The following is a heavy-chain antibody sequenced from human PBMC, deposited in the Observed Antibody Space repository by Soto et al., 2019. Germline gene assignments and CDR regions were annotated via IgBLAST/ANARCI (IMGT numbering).Heavy chain of an antibody. CDR1: GGSISSGSYY. V-gene: IGHV4-31*03. J-gene: IGHJ4*02. CDR3: ARGGRFCSSTSCYPEPFDY. D-gene: IGHD2-2*01. Sequence: QVQLQESGPGLVKPSQTLSLTCTVSGGSISSGSYYWSWIRQHPGKGLEWIAYIYYSGSTYYNPSLKSRVITSVDTSKKQFSLRLSAVTAADTAVYYCARGGRFCSSTSCYPEPFDYWGQGTLVTVSS. CDR2: IYYSGST.